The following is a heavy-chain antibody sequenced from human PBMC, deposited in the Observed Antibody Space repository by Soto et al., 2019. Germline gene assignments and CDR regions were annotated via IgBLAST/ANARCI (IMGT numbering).Heavy chain of an antibody. J-gene: IGHJ6*02. CDR3: AKDRTHDSSGYYLYYYYGMDV. Sequence: GGSLRLSCAASGFTFSSYAMSWVRQAPGKGLEWVSAISGSGGSTYYADSVKGRFTISRDNSKNTLYLQMNSLRAEDTAVYYCAKDRTHDSSGYYLYYYYGMDVWGQGTTVTVSS. CDR1: GFTFSSYA. D-gene: IGHD3-22*01. CDR2: ISGSGGST. V-gene: IGHV3-23*01.